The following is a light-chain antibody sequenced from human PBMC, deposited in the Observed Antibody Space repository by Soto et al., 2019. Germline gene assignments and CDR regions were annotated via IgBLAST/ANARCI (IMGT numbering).Light chain of an antibody. V-gene: IGLV1-47*03. CDR1: SSNIGSNY. Sequence: QSVLTQPPSASGTPGQRVTISCSGSSSNIGSNYVYWYQQLPGTAPKLLIYRNNQRPSGVPDRFSGSKSGTSASLPISGFWSEDEADYYCAAWDYSLSGYVFGTGTKLTVL. J-gene: IGLJ1*01. CDR3: AAWDYSLSGYV. CDR2: RNN.